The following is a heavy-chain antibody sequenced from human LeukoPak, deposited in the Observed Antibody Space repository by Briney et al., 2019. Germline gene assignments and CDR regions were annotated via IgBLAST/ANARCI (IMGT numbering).Heavy chain of an antibody. CDR3: AREFCSTTSCSFSGYYYMDV. D-gene: IGHD2-2*01. J-gene: IGHJ6*03. V-gene: IGHV1-18*01. Sequence: ASVKVSCKASGYTFPSYGISWVRQAPGQGLEWMGWICAYNGNTNYAQRLQGRVTMTTDTSTSTAYMELKNLRSDDTAVYYCAREFCSTTSCSFSGYYYMDVRGKGTTVTVSS. CDR2: ICAYNGNT. CDR1: GYTFPSYG.